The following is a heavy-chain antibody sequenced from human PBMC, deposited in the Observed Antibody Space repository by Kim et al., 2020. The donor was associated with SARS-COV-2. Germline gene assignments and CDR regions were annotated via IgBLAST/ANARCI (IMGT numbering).Heavy chain of an antibody. CDR2: MDPNSGGT. J-gene: IGHJ6*02. D-gene: IGHD3-10*01. V-gene: IGHV1-2*06. CDR1: GYTFTGYY. CDR3: ATSITMVGYGMDV. Sequence: ASVKVSCKASGYTFTGYYLHWMRQAPGQGLEWMGRMDPNSGGTNYPQKFQGRVTMTRDTSISTAYMELSRVRSDDTAVYYCATSITMVGYGMDVWGQGTTVTVSS.